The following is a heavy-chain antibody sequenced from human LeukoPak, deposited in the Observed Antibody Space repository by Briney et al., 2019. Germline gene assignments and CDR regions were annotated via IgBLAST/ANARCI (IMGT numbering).Heavy chain of an antibody. CDR2: IWYDGTNK. CDR1: GFTFSRYG. Sequence: GGYLRLSCEASGFTFSRYGMHWVRQAPGKGLEWVAVIWYDGTNKYYADSVKGRFTISRDNSKNTVHLQMNSLRAEDTAVYYCARDRGTGNYYNGGTGYWGQGTLVTVSS. D-gene: IGHD3-10*01. J-gene: IGHJ4*02. CDR3: ARDRGTGNYYNGGTGY. V-gene: IGHV3-33*01.